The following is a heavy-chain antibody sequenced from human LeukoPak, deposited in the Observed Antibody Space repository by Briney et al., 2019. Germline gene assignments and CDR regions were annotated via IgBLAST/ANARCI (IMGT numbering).Heavy chain of an antibody. D-gene: IGHD5-18*01. J-gene: IGHJ5*02. V-gene: IGHV4-4*02. CDR3: VRVGYGYGYLSWFDP. Sequence: SETLSLTCGVSGGSITNTNYWTWVRQPPGKGLEWIGEVNLQGSTNYNPSLMGRVAISVDKSENHISLQLTSVTAADTAVYYCVRVGYGYGYLSWFDPWGQGTLVTVSS. CDR2: VNLQGST. CDR1: GGSITNTNY.